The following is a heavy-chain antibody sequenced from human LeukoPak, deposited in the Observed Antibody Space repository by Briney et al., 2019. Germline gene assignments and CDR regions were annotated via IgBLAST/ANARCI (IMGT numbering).Heavy chain of an antibody. CDR2: ISSSGSTI. Sequence: GGSLRLSCAASAFTFNSYSWNWVRQAPGKGLEWVSYISSSGSTIYYADSVRGRFTISRDNAKNSLYLQMNGLRAEDTAVYYCARNLPAADYWGRGTLVTVSS. J-gene: IGHJ4*02. D-gene: IGHD2-2*01. V-gene: IGHV3-48*04. CDR1: AFTFNSYS. CDR3: ARNLPAADY.